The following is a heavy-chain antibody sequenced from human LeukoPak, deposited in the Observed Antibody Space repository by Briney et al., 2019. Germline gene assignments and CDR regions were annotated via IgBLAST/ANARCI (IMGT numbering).Heavy chain of an antibody. CDR1: GFTFSDYA. V-gene: IGHV3-30-3*01. CDR2: LSYGGTNK. J-gene: IGHJ3*01. CDR3: ARDRSGYANDAFDF. D-gene: IGHD3-3*01. Sequence: GRSLRLSCAASGFTFSDYAMHWVRQAPGKGLEWVAVLSYGGTNKYYADSVKGRFTISRDNSKNTMFLQMNSLRAEDTAVYHCARDRSGYANDAFDFWGQGTMLTVSS.